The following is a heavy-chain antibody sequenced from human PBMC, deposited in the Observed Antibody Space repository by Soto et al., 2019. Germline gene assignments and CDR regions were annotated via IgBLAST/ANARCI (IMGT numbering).Heavy chain of an antibody. J-gene: IGHJ4*02. CDR2: ISSSSSYI. Sequence: GGSLRLSCAASGFTFSSYSMNWVRQAPGKGLEWVSSISSSSSYIYYADSVKGRFTISRDNAKNSLYLQMNSLRAEDTAVYYCARAGGYETYFDYWGQGTLVTVSS. CDR1: GFTFSSYS. V-gene: IGHV3-21*01. CDR3: ARAGGYETYFDY. D-gene: IGHD5-12*01.